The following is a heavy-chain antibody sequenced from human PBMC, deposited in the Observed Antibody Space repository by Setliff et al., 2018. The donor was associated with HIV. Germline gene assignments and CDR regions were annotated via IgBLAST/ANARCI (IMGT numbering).Heavy chain of an antibody. Sequence: PSETLSLTCAVSGGSVSSPSYYWGWIRQPPGKGLEWIGSVYNSGITFKNPSLKSRVSISVDTSKNQFFLKLSSVTAADTAVYYCATSRPDDDFDIWGQGTMVTV. CDR3: ATSRPDDDFDI. J-gene: IGHJ3*02. V-gene: IGHV4-39*07. CDR2: VYNSGIT. CDR1: GGSVSSPSYY.